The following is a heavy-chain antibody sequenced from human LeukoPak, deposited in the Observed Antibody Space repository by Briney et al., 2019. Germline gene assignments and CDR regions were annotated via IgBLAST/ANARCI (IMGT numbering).Heavy chain of an antibody. CDR1: GYTFTSYD. V-gene: IGHV1-8*01. J-gene: IGHJ3*02. Sequence: ASVKVSCKASGYTFTSYDINWVRQATGQGLEWMGWMNPNSGNTGYAQRFQGRVTMTRNNSISTAYMELSSLRSEDTAVYYCARDSGQGGAFDIWGQGTMVTVSS. D-gene: IGHD2-15*01. CDR2: MNPNSGNT. CDR3: ARDSGQGGAFDI.